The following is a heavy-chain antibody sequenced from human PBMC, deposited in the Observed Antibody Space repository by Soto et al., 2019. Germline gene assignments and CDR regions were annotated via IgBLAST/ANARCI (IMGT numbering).Heavy chain of an antibody. D-gene: IGHD2-2*01. CDR1: GGSISSSSYY. CDR3: ARVGYCSSTPCWPIGYFGY. V-gene: IGHV4-39*07. Sequence: SETLSLTCTVSGGSISSSSYYWGWIRQPPGKGLEWIGSIYYSGSTYYNPSLKSRVTISVDTSKNQFSLKLTSVTAADTAVYYCARVGYCSSTPCWPIGYFGYWGQGTLVTVSS. CDR2: IYYSGST. J-gene: IGHJ4*02.